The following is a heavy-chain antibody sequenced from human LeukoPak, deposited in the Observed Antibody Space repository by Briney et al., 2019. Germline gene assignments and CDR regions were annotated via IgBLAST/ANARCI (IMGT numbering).Heavy chain of an antibody. CDR1: GFTFSSYA. Sequence: GGSLRLSCAASGFTFSSYAMHWVRQAPGKGLEWVANIKQDGSEKYYVDSVKGRFTISRDNAKNSLYLQMNSLRAEDTAVYYCARDENFYYYYMDVWGKGTTVTISS. J-gene: IGHJ6*03. CDR2: IKQDGSEK. D-gene: IGHD2/OR15-2a*01. CDR3: ARDENFYYYYMDV. V-gene: IGHV3-7*01.